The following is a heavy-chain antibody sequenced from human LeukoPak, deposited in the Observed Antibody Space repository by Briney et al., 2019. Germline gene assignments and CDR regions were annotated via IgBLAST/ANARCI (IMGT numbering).Heavy chain of an antibody. CDR2: ISGSGGST. Sequence: GGSLRLSCAASGFTFSGYATSWVRQAPGKGLEWVSAISGSGGSTYYADSVKGRFTISRDNSKNTLYLQMNSLRAEDTAVYYCAKVNDFWSGYSDYWGQGTLVTVSS. V-gene: IGHV3-23*01. CDR1: GFTFSGYA. J-gene: IGHJ4*02. D-gene: IGHD3-3*01. CDR3: AKVNDFWSGYSDY.